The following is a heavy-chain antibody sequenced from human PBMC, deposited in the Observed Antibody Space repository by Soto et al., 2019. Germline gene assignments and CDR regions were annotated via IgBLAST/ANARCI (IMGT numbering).Heavy chain of an antibody. CDR1: EFIFRNYW. CDR2: IKQDGSEQ. Sequence: EVQLVESGGGLVQPGGSLRLSCAASEFIFRNYWMTWVRQVPGKGLEWVANIKQDGSEQYYADSVKGRFTISRDNAKDSVFLQMNSLSAENTAVYYWARDVNNWFDYWGQGTLVTVSS. J-gene: IGHJ4*02. V-gene: IGHV3-7*05. CDR3: ARDVNNWFDY.